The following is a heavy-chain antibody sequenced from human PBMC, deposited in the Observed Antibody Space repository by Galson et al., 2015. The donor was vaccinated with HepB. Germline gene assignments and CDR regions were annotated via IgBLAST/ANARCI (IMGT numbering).Heavy chain of an antibody. CDR3: TREGGVITDSYYFDY. J-gene: IGHJ4*02. CDR2: IRSKAYGGTT. D-gene: IGHD3-10*01. V-gene: IGHV3-49*04. CDR1: GFTFGDYA. Sequence: SLRLSCAASGFTFGDYAMSWVRQAPGKGLEWVGFIRSKAYGGTTEYAASVKGRFTISRDDSKSIAYLQMNSLKTEDTAVYYCTREGGVITDSYYFDYWGQGTLVTVSS.